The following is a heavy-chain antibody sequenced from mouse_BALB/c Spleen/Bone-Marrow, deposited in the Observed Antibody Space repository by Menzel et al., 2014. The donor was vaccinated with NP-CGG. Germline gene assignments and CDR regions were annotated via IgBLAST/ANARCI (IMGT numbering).Heavy chain of an antibody. D-gene: IGHD2-4*01. CDR1: GFTFSSYY. J-gene: IGHJ3*01. CDR2: INSNGGIT. Sequence: EVQLVESGGGLVKLGGSLKLSCAASGFTFSSYYMSWVRQTPEKRLELVAAINSNGGITYYPDTVKGRFTISRDNAKNTLYLQMSSLKSEDSALYYRARHEDYDGAWFAYWGQGTLVTVSA. V-gene: IGHV5-6-2*01. CDR3: ARHEDYDGAWFAY.